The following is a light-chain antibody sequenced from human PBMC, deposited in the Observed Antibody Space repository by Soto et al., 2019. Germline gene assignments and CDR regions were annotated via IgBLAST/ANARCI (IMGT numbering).Light chain of an antibody. V-gene: IGLV2-14*03. Sequence: QSALTQPASVSGSPGQSIAISCTGVRTDVDGYDYVSWYQQHPGQAPQLIIYDVSNRPSGVSHRFSGSKSGDTASLTISGLQAEDEADYYCTSYTGSAPLYVRGTGTKVTV. CDR1: RTDVDGYDY. J-gene: IGLJ1*01. CDR3: TSYTGSAPLYV. CDR2: DVS.